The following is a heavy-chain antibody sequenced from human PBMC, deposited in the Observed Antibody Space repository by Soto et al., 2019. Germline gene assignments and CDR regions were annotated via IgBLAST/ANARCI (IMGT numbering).Heavy chain of an antibody. V-gene: IGHV3-33*01. J-gene: IGHJ4*02. CDR3: ARDSPYCSGGSCYGGTKGYFDY. CDR1: EFTFSSYG. Sequence: GGSLRLSCAASEFTFSSYGMHWVRQAPGKGLEWVAVIWYDGSNKYYADSVKGRFTISRDNSKNTLYLQMNSLRAEDTAVYYCARDSPYCSGGSCYGGTKGYFDYWGQGTLVTVSS. D-gene: IGHD2-15*01. CDR2: IWYDGSNK.